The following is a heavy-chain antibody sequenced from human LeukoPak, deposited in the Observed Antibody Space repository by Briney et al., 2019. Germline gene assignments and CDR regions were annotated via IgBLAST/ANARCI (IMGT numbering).Heavy chain of an antibody. V-gene: IGHV3-74*01. D-gene: IGHD6-13*01. J-gene: IGHJ4*02. CDR2: INSDGSST. CDR1: GFTFSSYW. CDR3: ATIGSSSWLPFDY. Sequence: GGSLRLSCAASGFTFSSYWTHWVRQAPGKGLVWVSRINSDGSSTSYADSVKGRFTISRDNAKNTLYLQMNSLRAEDTAVYYCATIGSSSWLPFDYWGQGTLVTVSS.